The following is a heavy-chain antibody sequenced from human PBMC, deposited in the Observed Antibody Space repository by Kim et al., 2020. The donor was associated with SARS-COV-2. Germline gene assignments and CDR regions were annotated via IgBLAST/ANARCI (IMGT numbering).Heavy chain of an antibody. J-gene: IGHJ4*02. D-gene: IGHD6-13*01. V-gene: IGHV3-11*03. CDR3: ARRGSSWYSQNYY. Sequence: YADSVKGRFTISRDNAENSLYLQMNSLRAEDTAVYYCARRGSSWYSQNYYWGQGTLVTVSS.